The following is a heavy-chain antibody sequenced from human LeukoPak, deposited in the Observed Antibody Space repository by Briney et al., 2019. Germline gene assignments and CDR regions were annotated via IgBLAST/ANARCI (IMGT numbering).Heavy chain of an antibody. CDR2: IYTGGGR. D-gene: IGHD2/OR15-2a*01. J-gene: IGHJ4*02. CDR1: GFTVSSYY. CDR3: AKDRSFLWFHEY. V-gene: IGHV3-53*01. Sequence: GGSLRLSCAASGFTVSSYYMNWVRQAPGKELEWVSVIYTGGGRYYADSVRGRFTISRDNAKNSLYLQMNSLRAEDTATYYCAKDRSFLWFHEYWGQGTLVTVSS.